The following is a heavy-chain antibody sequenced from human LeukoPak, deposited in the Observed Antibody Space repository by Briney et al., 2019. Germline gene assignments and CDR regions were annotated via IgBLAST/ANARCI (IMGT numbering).Heavy chain of an antibody. V-gene: IGHV1-2*02. Sequence: ASVKVSCKASGYTFTNYGISWVRQAPGQGLEWLGWINPNSGGTNYAQKFQGRVTMTRDTSISTAYMELSRLRSDDTAVYYCARPASYYYDSSGYYYNAFDIWGQGTMVTVSS. CDR2: INPNSGGT. CDR1: GYTFTNYG. D-gene: IGHD3-22*01. CDR3: ARPASYYYDSSGYYYNAFDI. J-gene: IGHJ3*02.